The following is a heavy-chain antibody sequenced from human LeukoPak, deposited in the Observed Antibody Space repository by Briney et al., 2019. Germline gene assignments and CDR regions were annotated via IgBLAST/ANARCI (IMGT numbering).Heavy chain of an antibody. CDR3: AKMGSSSWYFDY. CDR2: IRYDGSNK. V-gene: IGHV3-30*02. CDR1: GFTFSRYG. D-gene: IGHD6-13*01. J-gene: IGHJ4*02. Sequence: GGSLRLSCAASGFTFSRYGMHWVRQAPGKGLEWVAFIRYDGSNKYYADSVKGRFTISRDNSKNTLYLQMNSLRAEDTAVYYCAKMGSSSWYFDYWGQGTLVTVSS.